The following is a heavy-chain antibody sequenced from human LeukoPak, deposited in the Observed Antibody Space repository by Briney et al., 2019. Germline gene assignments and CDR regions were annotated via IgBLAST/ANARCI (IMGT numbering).Heavy chain of an antibody. V-gene: IGHV1-18*01. Sequence: ASVKVSCKASGYTFTSYGISCVRQAPGQGLEWMGWISAYNGNTNYAQKFQGRVTMTRDTSISTAYMELSRLRSDDTAVYYCARDLFYGDYGSWYFDYWGQGTLVTVSS. J-gene: IGHJ4*02. CDR2: ISAYNGNT. D-gene: IGHD4-17*01. CDR1: GYTFTSYG. CDR3: ARDLFYGDYGSWYFDY.